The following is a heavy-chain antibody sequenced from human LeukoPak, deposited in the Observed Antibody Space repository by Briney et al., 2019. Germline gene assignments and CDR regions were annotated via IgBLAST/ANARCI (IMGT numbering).Heavy chain of an antibody. J-gene: IGHJ5*02. V-gene: IGHV4-34*01. Sequence: SETLSLTCAVYGGSFSGYYWTWIRQPPGKGLEWIGEINHSGSTNYNPSLKSRVTISVDTSKNQFSLKLSSVTAADTAVYYCARGPQYCSGGSSYANWFDPWGQGTLVTVSS. D-gene: IGHD2-15*01. CDR3: ARGPQYCSGGSSYANWFDP. CDR1: GGSFSGYY. CDR2: INHSGST.